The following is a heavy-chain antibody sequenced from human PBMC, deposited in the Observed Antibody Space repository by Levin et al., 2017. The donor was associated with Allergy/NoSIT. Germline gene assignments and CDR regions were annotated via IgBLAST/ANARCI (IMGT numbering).Heavy chain of an antibody. V-gene: IGHV4-30-2*01. J-gene: IGHJ4*02. D-gene: IGHD5-18*01. Sequence: SQTLSLTCAVSGGSISSGGYSWSWIRQPPGKGLEWIGNIYLSGSTNDNPSLKSRVTISVDRSKNHFSLKLSYVTAADTAVYYCARVAGYSYGYYFDYWGPGTLVTVSS. CDR1: GGSISSGGYS. CDR3: ARVAGYSYGYYFDY. CDR2: IYLSGST.